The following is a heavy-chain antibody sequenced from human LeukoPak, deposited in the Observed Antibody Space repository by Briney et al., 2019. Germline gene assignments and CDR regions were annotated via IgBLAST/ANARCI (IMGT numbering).Heavy chain of an antibody. J-gene: IGHJ4*02. D-gene: IGHD5-12*01. Sequence: SETLSLTCTVSGGSISSYYWSWIRQPPGKGLEGIGYIYYSGSINYNPSLKSRVTISVDTSKNQFSLKLSSVTAADTAVYYCARVGGYDYEYYFDYWGQGTLVTVSS. CDR1: GGSISSYY. CDR3: ARVGGYDYEYYFDY. CDR2: IYYSGSI. V-gene: IGHV4-59*01.